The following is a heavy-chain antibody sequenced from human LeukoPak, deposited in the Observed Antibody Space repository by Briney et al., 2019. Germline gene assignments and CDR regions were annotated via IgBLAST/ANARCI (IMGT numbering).Heavy chain of an antibody. J-gene: IGHJ4*02. D-gene: IGHD1-26*01. CDR2: ISGSGGST. CDR3: ARARGSYGLTDY. Sequence: GGSLRLSCAASGFTFSSYAMSWVRQAPGKGLEWVSAISGSGGSTYYADSVKGRFTISRDNSKNTLYLQMNSLRAEDTAVYYCARARGSYGLTDYWGQGTLVTVSS. V-gene: IGHV3-23*01. CDR1: GFTFSSYA.